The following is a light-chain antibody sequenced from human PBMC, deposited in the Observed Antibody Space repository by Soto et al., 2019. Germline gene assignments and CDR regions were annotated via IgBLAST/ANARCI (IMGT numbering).Light chain of an antibody. V-gene: IGKV3-20*01. CDR3: QQYGSSLWT. CDR1: QSVRSSS. Sequence: EIVLTQSPGTLSLSPGERATLSCRASQSVRSSSLAWYQQKPGQAPRLLIYGASYRATGIPDRFSGSGAGTEFTLTISRLEPEDFAVYYCQQYGSSLWTFGQGTKVEIK. J-gene: IGKJ1*01. CDR2: GAS.